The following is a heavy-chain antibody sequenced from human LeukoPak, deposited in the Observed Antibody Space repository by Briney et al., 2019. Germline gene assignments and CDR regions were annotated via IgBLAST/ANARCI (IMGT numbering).Heavy chain of an antibody. CDR1: GGSFSGYY. J-gene: IGHJ6*03. CDR2: INHSGST. D-gene: IGHD3-10*01. Sequence: PSETLSLTCAVYGGSFSGYYWSWIRQPPGKGLEWIGEINHSGSTNYNPSLKSRVTISVDTSKNQFSLKLSSVTAADTAVYYCARHRQQGYSGSYYPSYRYMDVWGKGTTVTISS. V-gene: IGHV4-34*01. CDR3: ARHRQQGYSGSYYPSYRYMDV.